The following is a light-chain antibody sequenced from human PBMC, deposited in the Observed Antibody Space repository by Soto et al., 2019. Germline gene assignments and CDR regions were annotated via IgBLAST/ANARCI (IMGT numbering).Light chain of an antibody. CDR3: QEYNDWPPWT. J-gene: IGKJ1*01. CDR2: AAS. CDR1: QDIRID. Sequence: DIQMTQSPSSLSASVGDRVIITCRASQDIRIDLGWYQQKPGKAPKRLIYAASSLQTGVPSRFSGSGSGTEFTLTISSLQSEDFAIYYCQEYNDWPPWTFGQGTKVDIK. V-gene: IGKV1-17*01.